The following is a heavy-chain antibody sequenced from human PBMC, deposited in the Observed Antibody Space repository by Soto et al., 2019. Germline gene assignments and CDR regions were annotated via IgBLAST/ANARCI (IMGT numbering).Heavy chain of an antibody. CDR2: ISSSGSTI. D-gene: IGHD2-2*01. CDR3: AIDIVVVPAATPVRVDP. CDR1: GFTFSDYY. V-gene: IGHV3-11*01. J-gene: IGHJ5*02. Sequence: GGSLRLSCAASGFTFSDYYMSWIRQAPGKGLEWVSYISSSGSTIYYADSVKGRFTISRDNAKNSLYLQMNSLRAEDTAVYYCAIDIVVVPAATPVRVDPWGQGTLVTVSS.